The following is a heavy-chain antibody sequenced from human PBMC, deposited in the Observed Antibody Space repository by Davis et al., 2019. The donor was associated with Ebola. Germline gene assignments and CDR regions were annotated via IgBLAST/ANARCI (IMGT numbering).Heavy chain of an antibody. CDR2: IYHTGST. CDR3: AGRPRGVAARYYYGMDV. D-gene: IGHD6-6*01. CDR1: VGPISSGGYS. Sequence: MPSETLSLTSAFPVGPISSGGYSWSWIRQPPGKGLEWIGYIYHTGSTYYNPSLKSRVTITVDTSKNQFSLTLSSVTASDTTVYYGAGRPRGVAARYYYGMDVWGQGTTVTVSS. V-gene: IGHV4-30-2*01. J-gene: IGHJ6*02.